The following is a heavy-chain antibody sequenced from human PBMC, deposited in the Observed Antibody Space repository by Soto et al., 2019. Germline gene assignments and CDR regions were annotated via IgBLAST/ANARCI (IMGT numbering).Heavy chain of an antibody. CDR2: ISAGSGHT. CDR1: GYTFNSYA. CDR3: ARHYIAAAGPYYCDY. D-gene: IGHD6-13*01. Sequence: ASVKVSCKASGYTFNSYAMHWVRQAPGHRLEWMGWISAGSGHTKYSQKFQGRVTITRDTSASTAYMELSSLRSEDTAVYYCARHYIAAAGPYYCDYWGQGTLVTVS. V-gene: IGHV1-3*01. J-gene: IGHJ4*02.